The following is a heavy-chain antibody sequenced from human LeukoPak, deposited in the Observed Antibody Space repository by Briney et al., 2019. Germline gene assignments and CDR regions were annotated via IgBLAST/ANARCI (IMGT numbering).Heavy chain of an antibody. CDR3: ARDICGGTSCLVYYFDY. J-gene: IGHJ4*02. CDR2: ISGHNGDT. D-gene: IGHD2-2*01. V-gene: IGHV1-18*01. CDR1: GYSFTSYG. Sequence: GASVKVSCKASGYSFTSYGLSWVRQAPGQGLEWMGWISGHNGDTKYAQKFQGRVTMTTDTSTTTAYMELRSLRSDDTAVYYCARDICGGTSCLVYYFDYWGQGTLVTVSS.